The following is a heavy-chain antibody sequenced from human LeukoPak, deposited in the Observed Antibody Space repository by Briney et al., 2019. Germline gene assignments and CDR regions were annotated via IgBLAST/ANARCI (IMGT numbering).Heavy chain of an antibody. D-gene: IGHD1-14*01. CDR2: IIPIFGTA. CDR3: ARDPRLNTGFAP. V-gene: IGHV1-69*05. CDR1: GGTFSSYA. Sequence: ASVKVSCKASGGTFSSYAISWVRQAPGQGLEWMGRIIPIFGTANYAQKFQGRVTITTDESTSTAYMELSSLRSEDTAVDYCARDPRLNTGFAPGGQGTRVTVSS. J-gene: IGHJ5*02.